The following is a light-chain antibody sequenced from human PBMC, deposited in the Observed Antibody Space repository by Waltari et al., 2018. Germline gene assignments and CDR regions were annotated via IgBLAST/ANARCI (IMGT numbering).Light chain of an antibody. CDR1: QSLVYSDGNTY. CDR2: KVS. J-gene: IGKJ5*01. Sequence: DVVMTQSPLSLPVTLGQPASISCRSSQSLVYSDGNTYLNWFQQRPGQSPRRLIYKVSNRDSGVPDRFSGSGSGTDFTLKISRVEAEDVGVSYCMQGTHWPLAFGQGTRLEIK. CDR3: MQGTHWPLA. V-gene: IGKV2-30*01.